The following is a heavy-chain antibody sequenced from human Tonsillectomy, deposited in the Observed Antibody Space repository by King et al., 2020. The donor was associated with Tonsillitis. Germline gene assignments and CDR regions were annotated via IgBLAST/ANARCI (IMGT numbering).Heavy chain of an antibody. Sequence: DVQLVESGGGLVQPGGSLRLSCAASGFAFSRFSMIWVRQSPGKGLECVSYIGNSGTIIYYTDSVKGRFTISRDNAKNSVYLQMNSLRAEDTAVYYCAPWILATTDSWGRGTPVTVSS. CDR3: APWILATTDS. CDR2: IGNSGTII. D-gene: IGHD1-1*01. V-gene: IGHV3-48*04. J-gene: IGHJ4*02. CDR1: GFAFSRFS.